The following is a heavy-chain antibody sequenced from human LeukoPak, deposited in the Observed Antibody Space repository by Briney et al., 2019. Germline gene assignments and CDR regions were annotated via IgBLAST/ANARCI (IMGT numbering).Heavy chain of an antibody. D-gene: IGHD3-9*01. V-gene: IGHV4-39*07. CDR1: AGSITNYY. J-gene: IGHJ4*02. CDR3: ARGDYDILTGHKYHFDY. CDR2: IYYSGST. Sequence: PSETLSLTCTVSAGSITNYYWGWIRQPPGKGLEWIGSIYYSGSTYYNPSLKSRVTISVDTSKSQFSLKLNSVTAADTAVYYCARGDYDILTGHKYHFDYWGQGTLVTVSS.